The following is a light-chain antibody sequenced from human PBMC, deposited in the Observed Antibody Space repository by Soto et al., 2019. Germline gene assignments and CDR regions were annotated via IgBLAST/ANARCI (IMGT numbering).Light chain of an antibody. Sequence: QSVLTQPPSASGTPGQRVTISCSGSSSNIGSKTVNWYQQLPGTAPKLLIYSNYQRPSGVPARFSGYKSGTSASLAISGLQYTDEADYYCSAWDASLNGYVFGTGTKVTVL. J-gene: IGLJ1*01. V-gene: IGLV1-44*01. CDR1: SSNIGSKT. CDR2: SNY. CDR3: SAWDASLNGYV.